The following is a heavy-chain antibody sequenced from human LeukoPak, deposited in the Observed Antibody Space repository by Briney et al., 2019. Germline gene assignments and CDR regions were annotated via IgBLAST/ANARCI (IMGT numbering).Heavy chain of an antibody. V-gene: IGHV1-2*02. Sequence: ASVKVSCKAPGYTFTGYYMHWVRQAPGQGLEWMGWINPNSGGTNYAQNFQGRVTMTTDTSITTAYMELSRLRSDDTAVYYCVRDRGGYSNVCWGQGTLVTVSS. D-gene: IGHD4-11*01. CDR1: GYTFTGYY. J-gene: IGHJ4*02. CDR2: INPNSGGT. CDR3: VRDRGGYSNVC.